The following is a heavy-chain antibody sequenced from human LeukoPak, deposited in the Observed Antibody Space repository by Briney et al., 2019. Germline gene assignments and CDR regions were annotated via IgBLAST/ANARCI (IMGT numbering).Heavy chain of an antibody. J-gene: IGHJ4*02. CDR3: ARGDTAMVDY. V-gene: IGHV4-30-2*01. CDR1: GGSISSGGYS. Sequence: SETLSLTCAVSGGSISSGGYSWSWIRHPPGKGLEWIGYIYHSGSTYYNPSLKSRVTISVDRSKNQFSLKLSSVTAADTAVYYCARGDTAMVDYWGQGTLVTVSS. CDR2: IYHSGST. D-gene: IGHD5-18*01.